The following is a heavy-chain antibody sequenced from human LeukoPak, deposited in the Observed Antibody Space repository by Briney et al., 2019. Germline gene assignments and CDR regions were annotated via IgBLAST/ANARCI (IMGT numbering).Heavy chain of an antibody. V-gene: IGHV3-23*01. Sequence: PGGSLRLSCAASGFTFSSYAMSWVRQAPGKGLEWVSAISGSGGSTYYADSVKGRFTISRDNSKNTLYLQMNSLRAEDTAVYYCAKGSSSSGYYYYYGMDVWGQGTTVTVSS. CDR1: GFTFSSYA. D-gene: IGHD6-6*01. J-gene: IGHJ6*02. CDR3: AKGSSSSGYYYYYGMDV. CDR2: ISGSGGST.